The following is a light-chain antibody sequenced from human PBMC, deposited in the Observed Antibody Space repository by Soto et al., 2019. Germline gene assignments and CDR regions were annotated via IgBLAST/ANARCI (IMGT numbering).Light chain of an antibody. V-gene: IGKV1-17*01. CDR2: AAS. J-gene: IGKJ1*01. CDR1: QGIRND. CDR3: QESYSTS. Sequence: PSSLSASVGDRLTIICGASQGIRNDLGWYQQTPGKAQKRLIDAASSLQSGVQSRFSGSGSGTEFTLTISRLQPEDIATYYCQESYSTSFGQGTKVDIK.